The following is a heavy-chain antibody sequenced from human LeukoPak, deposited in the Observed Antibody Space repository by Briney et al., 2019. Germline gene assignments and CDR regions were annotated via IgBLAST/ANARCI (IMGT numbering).Heavy chain of an antibody. D-gene: IGHD1-20*01. CDR3: ATNANRYEYNWNPTEFYYYYYYMDV. J-gene: IGHJ6*03. Sequence: GASVKVSCKASGYTFLTYDINWVRQATGQGLEWMGWMNPHSGNTGYAQMFQGRVTMTRQSSINTAYLELNSLTSEDTAVYYCATNANRYEYNWNPTEFYYYYYYMDVWGKGTTVTVSS. V-gene: IGHV1-8*01. CDR1: GYTFLTYD. CDR2: MNPHSGNT.